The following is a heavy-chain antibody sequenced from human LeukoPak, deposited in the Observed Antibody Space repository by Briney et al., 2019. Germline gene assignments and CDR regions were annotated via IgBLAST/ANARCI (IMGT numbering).Heavy chain of an antibody. CDR1: GYTFTSYG. CDR2: ISAYNGNT. CDR3: ARDRGYYDSSGYYRYDY. Sequence: ASVTVSCKASGYTFTSYGISWVRQAPGQGLEWMGWISAYNGNTNYAQKFQGRVTMTRDTSTSTVYMELSSLRSEDTAVYYCARDRGYYDSSGYYRYDYWGQGTLVTVSS. J-gene: IGHJ4*02. V-gene: IGHV1-18*01. D-gene: IGHD3-22*01.